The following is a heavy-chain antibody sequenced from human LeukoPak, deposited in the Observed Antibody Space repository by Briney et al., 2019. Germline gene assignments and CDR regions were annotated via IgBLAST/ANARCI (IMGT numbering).Heavy chain of an antibody. V-gene: IGHV5-10-1*01. J-gene: IGHJ4*02. Sequence: GESLKISCKGSGYILTSYWINWVRQTPGKGLEWMGRIDPSDSYTKYSPSFQVHVTISADKSISTAYLQWSSLKASDTAMYYCARRLYSGDEAYDYWGQGTLVTVSS. CDR1: GYILTSYW. CDR3: ARRLYSGDEAYDY. CDR2: IDPSDSYT. D-gene: IGHD5-12*01.